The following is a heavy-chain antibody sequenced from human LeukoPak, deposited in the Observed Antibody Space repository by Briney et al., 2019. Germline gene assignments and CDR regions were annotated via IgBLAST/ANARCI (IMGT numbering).Heavy chain of an antibody. CDR3: ARAGYCSSTSCKDYYYYGMDV. CDR1: GFTFSSYG. D-gene: IGHD2-2*01. CDR2: IWYDGSNK. Sequence: GRSLRLSCAASGFTFSSYGMHWVRQAPGKGLEWVAVIWYDGSNKYYADSVKGRFTISRDNSKNTLYLQMNSLRAEDTAVYYCARAGYCSSTSCKDYYYYGMDVWGQGTTVTVSS. V-gene: IGHV3-33*01. J-gene: IGHJ6*02.